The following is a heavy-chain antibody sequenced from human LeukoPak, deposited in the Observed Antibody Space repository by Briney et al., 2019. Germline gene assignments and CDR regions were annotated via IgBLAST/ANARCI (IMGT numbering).Heavy chain of an antibody. CDR2: IKQDGSEK. CDR1: GFSISTYW. J-gene: IGHJ4*02. D-gene: IGHD2-15*01. CDR3: ASWVGRDY. V-gene: IGHV3-7*01. Sequence: GGSLRLSCAASGFSISTYWMTWVRQAPGKGLEWVANIKQDGSEKYYVDSVKGRFTVSRDNAKNSLYLQMNSLRAEDTAVYYCASWVGRDYWGQGTLVTVSS.